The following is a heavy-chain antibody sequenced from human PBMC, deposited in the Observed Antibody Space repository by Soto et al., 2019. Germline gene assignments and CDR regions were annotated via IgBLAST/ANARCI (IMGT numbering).Heavy chain of an antibody. CDR3: ARGLGYCSSTRCWGV. J-gene: IGHJ6*02. CDR1: GCTFTGYY. D-gene: IGHD2-2*01. Sequence: ASVKVSCKASGCTFTGYYMHWVRQASGQGLEWMGWINPNSGGTNYAQKFQGRVTMTRDTSISTAYMELSRLRSDDTAVYYCARGLGYCSSTRCWGVWGQGTTVTVSS. CDR2: INPNSGGT. V-gene: IGHV1-2*02.